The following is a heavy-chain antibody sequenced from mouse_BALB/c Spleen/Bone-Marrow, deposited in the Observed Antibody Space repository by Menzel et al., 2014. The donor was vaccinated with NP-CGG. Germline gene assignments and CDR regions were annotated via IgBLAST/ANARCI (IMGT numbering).Heavy chain of an antibody. J-gene: IGHJ4*01. CDR2: IWGDGSP. Sequence: QVQLKQSGPGLVAPSQSLSITCTVSGFSLTGYGVNWVRQPPGKGLEWLGMIWGDGSPDYNSALKSRLSISKDNSKSQVFLKMNSLQTDGTARYYCARGEDYDDYYAMDYWGQGTAVTVSS. CDR3: ARGEDYDDYYAMDY. V-gene: IGHV2-6-7*01. CDR1: GFSLTGYG. D-gene: IGHD2-4*01.